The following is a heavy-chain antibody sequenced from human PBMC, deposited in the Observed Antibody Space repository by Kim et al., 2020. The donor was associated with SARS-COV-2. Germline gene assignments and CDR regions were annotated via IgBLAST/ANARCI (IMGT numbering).Heavy chain of an antibody. D-gene: IGHD3-9*01. V-gene: IGHV3-30*04. CDR1: GFSFNNYA. CDR2: ISYDGRNS. Sequence: GGSLRLSCAASGFSFNNYAFHWVRQAPGKGLEWVAIISYDGRNSYYADSVKGRFTISRDNSKNTLFLQMDSLRPEDMAVYYCASLHSGRSPNFALLPHYFDSWGQGVLVTVSS. CDR3: ASLHSGRSPNFALLPHYFDS. J-gene: IGHJ4*02.